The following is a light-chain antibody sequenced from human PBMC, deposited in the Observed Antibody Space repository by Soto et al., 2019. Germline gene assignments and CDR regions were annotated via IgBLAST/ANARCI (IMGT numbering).Light chain of an antibody. CDR3: QSYDSTRSARYV. Sequence: QSVLTQPPSVSGAPGQRVTISCTGSSSNIGAGYDVHWYQQRPGTAPKLLIFGNINRPSGVPDRFSGSKSGTSASLAITGLQAEDEGDYYWQSYDSTRSARYVFGTGTKLTVL. CDR1: SSNIGAGYD. V-gene: IGLV1-40*01. CDR2: GNI. J-gene: IGLJ1*01.